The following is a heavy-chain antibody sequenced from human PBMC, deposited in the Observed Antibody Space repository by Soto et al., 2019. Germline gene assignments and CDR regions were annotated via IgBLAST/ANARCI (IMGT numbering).Heavy chain of an antibody. J-gene: IGHJ5*02. V-gene: IGHV1-18*01. Sequence: QVHLVQSGVEVKTPGASVKVSCQASGYTFFTYDISWVRQAPGQGLEWMGWISTYSGDTKYAQKFQGRVTMTTETSTTTAYLELRSLRSDDTAVYYCARHHVPTTSENSFDPWGQGTLVTVSS. D-gene: IGHD5-12*01. CDR1: GYTFFTYD. CDR3: ARHHVPTTSENSFDP. CDR2: ISTYSGDT.